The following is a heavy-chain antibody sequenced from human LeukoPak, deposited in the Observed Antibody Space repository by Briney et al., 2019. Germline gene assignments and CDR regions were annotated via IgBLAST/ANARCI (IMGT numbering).Heavy chain of an antibody. D-gene: IGHD5-18*01. J-gene: IGHJ4*02. CDR1: GSTFSSYG. CDR3: AREMPPLSPRPGYNYGPEFVY. CDR2: IRYDGRNT. V-gene: IGHV3-30*02. Sequence: GGSLRLSCAVSGSTFSSYGMHWVRQAPGKALEWVTFIRYDGRNTYYSDSVEGRFTISRDNSKNTLYLQMNSLRAEDTALYYCAREMPPLSPRPGYNYGPEFVYWGQRTLVTVSS.